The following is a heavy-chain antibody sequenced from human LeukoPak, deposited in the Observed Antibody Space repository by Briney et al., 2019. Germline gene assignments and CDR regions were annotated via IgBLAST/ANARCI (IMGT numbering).Heavy chain of an antibody. CDR3: ARTSYYDSSGYYSGISSFDP. Sequence: PSGTLSLTCTVSGGSISSHYWSWIRQPPGKGLEWIGYIYYSGSTNYNPSLKSRVTISVDTSKNQFSLKLSSVTAADTAVYYCARTSYYDSSGYYSGISSFDPWGQGTLVTVSS. D-gene: IGHD3-22*01. J-gene: IGHJ5*02. CDR1: GGSISSHY. V-gene: IGHV4-59*11. CDR2: IYYSGST.